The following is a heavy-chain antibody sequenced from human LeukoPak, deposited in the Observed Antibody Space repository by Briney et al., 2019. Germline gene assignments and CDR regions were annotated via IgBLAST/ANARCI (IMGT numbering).Heavy chain of an antibody. J-gene: IGHJ4*02. CDR3: AKGGCSSTSCSEYYDFWSGYYIEY. CDR2: ISSISSTI. Sequence: GGSLRLSCAASGFTFSDYNMNWVRQAPGKGLEWVSYISSISSTIYYADSVKGRFTISRDNSKNTLYLQMNSLRAEDTAVYYCAKGGCSSTSCSEYYDFWSGYYIEYWGQGTLVTVSS. CDR1: GFTFSDYN. V-gene: IGHV3-48*01. D-gene: IGHD3-3*01.